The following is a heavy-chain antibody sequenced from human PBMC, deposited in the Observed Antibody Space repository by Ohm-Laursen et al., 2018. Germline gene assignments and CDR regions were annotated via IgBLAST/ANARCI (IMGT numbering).Heavy chain of an antibody. CDR1: GFTFSSYS. CDR3: AKDQVVVVPAAIRGDFDY. J-gene: IGHJ4*02. V-gene: IGHV3-23*01. CDR2: ISGSDGST. D-gene: IGHD2-2*02. Sequence: SLRLSCAAPGFTFSSYSMNWVRQAPGKGLEWVSAISGSDGSTYYADSVKGRFTISRDNSKNTLYLQMNSLRAEDTAVYYCAKDQVVVVPAAIRGDFDYWGQGTLVTVSS.